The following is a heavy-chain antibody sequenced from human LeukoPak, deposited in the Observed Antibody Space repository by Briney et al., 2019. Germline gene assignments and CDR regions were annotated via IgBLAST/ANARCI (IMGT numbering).Heavy chain of an antibody. CDR1: GGSFSGYY. Sequence: SETLSLTCAVYGGSFSGYYWSWIRQPPGKGLEWIGEINHSGSTNYNPSLKSRVTISVDTSKNQFSLKLSSVTAADTAVYYCVRGGYYYGSGSPLYYWGQGTLVTVSS. CDR3: VRGGYYYGSGSPLYY. CDR2: INHSGST. D-gene: IGHD3-10*01. V-gene: IGHV4-34*01. J-gene: IGHJ4*02.